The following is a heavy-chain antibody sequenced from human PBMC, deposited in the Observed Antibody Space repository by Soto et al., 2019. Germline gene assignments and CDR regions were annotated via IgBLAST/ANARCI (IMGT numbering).Heavy chain of an antibody. CDR2: IDPSDSYT. Sequence: PGESLKTSCKVSGYSFTSYWISGVRQMPGKGLEWMGRIDPSDSYTNYSPSFQGHVTISADKSISTAYLQWSSLKASDTAMYYCASSRAGGSDYYGMDVWGQGTTVTVSS. CDR3: ASSRAGGSDYYGMDV. V-gene: IGHV5-10-1*01. D-gene: IGHD1-26*01. CDR1: GYSFTSYW. J-gene: IGHJ6*02.